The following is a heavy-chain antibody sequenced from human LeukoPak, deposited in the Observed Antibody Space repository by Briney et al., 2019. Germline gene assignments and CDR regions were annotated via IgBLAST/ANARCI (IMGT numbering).Heavy chain of an antibody. CDR3: AKDMRRSTMVRGVYDY. J-gene: IGHJ4*02. CDR2: ISWNSGSI. Sequence: PGRSLRLSCAASGFTFDDYAMHWVRQAPGKGLECVSGISWNSGSIGYADSVKGRFTISRDNAKNSLYLQMNSLRAEDTALYYCAKDMRRSTMVRGVYDYWGQGTLVTVSS. V-gene: IGHV3-9*01. D-gene: IGHD3-10*01. CDR1: GFTFDDYA.